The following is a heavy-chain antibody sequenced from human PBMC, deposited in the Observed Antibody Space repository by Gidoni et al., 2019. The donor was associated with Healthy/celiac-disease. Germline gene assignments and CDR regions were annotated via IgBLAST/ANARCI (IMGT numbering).Heavy chain of an antibody. J-gene: IGHJ4*02. Sequence: EVQLLESGGGLVQPGGSLRLSCAASGFTFSSYAMSWVRQAPGKGLEWVAATSGRGGNTYYADSVKGRFTISRDNSKNTLYLQMNSLRAEDTAVYYCAKDHLSPYGYSGYDSNYWGQGTLVTVSS. V-gene: IGHV3-23*01. CDR1: GFTFSSYA. D-gene: IGHD5-12*01. CDR2: TSGRGGNT. CDR3: AKDHLSPYGYSGYDSNY.